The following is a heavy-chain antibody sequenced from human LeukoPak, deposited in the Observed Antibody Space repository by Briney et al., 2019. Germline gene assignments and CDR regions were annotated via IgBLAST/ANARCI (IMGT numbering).Heavy chain of an antibody. V-gene: IGHV3-23*01. Sequence: HPGGSLRLSCAASGFSFDNYAMSWVRQAPGKGLEWVSAIGGSTGRTYYADSVKGRFTVSRDNSKNTLYLQMTSLRAEDTAIYYCAKDRRSLVGPTNFDYWGQGTPVTVSS. CDR2: IGGSTGRT. CDR1: GFSFDNYA. CDR3: AKDRRSLVGPTNFDY. J-gene: IGHJ4*02. D-gene: IGHD1-26*01.